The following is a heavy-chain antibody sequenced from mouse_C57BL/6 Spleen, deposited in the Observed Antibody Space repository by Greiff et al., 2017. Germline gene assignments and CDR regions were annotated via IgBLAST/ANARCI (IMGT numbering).Heavy chain of an antibody. CDR2: IDPNSGGT. Sequence: QVQLQQPGAELVKPGASVKLSCKASGYTFTSYWMHWVKQRPGRGLEWIGRIDPNSGGTKYNEKFKSKATLTVDKPSSTAYMQLSSLTSEDSAVYYCARSFITTVVPGTWFAYWGQGTLVTVSA. D-gene: IGHD1-1*01. V-gene: IGHV1-72*01. CDR1: GYTFTSYW. CDR3: ARSFITTVVPGTWFAY. J-gene: IGHJ3*01.